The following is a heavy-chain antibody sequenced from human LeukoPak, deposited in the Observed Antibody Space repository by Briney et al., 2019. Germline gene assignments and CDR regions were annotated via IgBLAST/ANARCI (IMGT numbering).Heavy chain of an antibody. CDR3: ARGIDEPEPNSSSPYDY. CDR1: GGSFSGYY. CDR2: INHSGGT. V-gene: IGHV4-34*01. J-gene: IGHJ4*02. Sequence: PSETLSLTCAVYGGSFSGYYWSWIPQPPGKGLEWIGEINHSGGTNYNPSLKSRVTISVDTSKNQFSLKLSSVTAADTAVYYCARGIDEPEPNSSSPYDYWGQGTLVTVSS. D-gene: IGHD1-14*01.